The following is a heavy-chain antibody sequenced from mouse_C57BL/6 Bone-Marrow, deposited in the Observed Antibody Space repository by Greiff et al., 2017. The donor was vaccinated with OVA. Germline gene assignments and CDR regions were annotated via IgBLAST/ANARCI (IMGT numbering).Heavy chain of an antibody. CDR1: GYAFSSSW. D-gene: IGHD1-1*01. CDR3: ARSLTTVVATVDY. CDR2: IYPGDGDT. V-gene: IGHV1-82*01. J-gene: IGHJ2*01. Sequence: QVQLQQSGPELVKPGASVTISCKASGYAFSSSWMNWVKQRPGTGLEWIGRIYPGDGDTNYNGKFKGKATLTADKSSSTAYMQRSSLTSEDSAVYFCARSLTTVVATVDYWGQGTTLTVSS.